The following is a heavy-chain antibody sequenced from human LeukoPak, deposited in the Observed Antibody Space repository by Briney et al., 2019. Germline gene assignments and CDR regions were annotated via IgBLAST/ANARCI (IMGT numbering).Heavy chain of an antibody. Sequence: PGGSLRLSCAASGFTFSTYWMSWVRQAPGKGLEWVANINRDESVKYYVDSVKGRFTIYRDSAKSSLYLQMNSLRADDTAVYYCAKDGRGPCSDSNCHASYHFDSWGQGTLVTVSS. CDR3: AKDGRGPCSDSNCHASYHFDS. V-gene: IGHV3-7*01. J-gene: IGHJ4*02. D-gene: IGHD2-2*01. CDR2: INRDESVK. CDR1: GFTFSTYW.